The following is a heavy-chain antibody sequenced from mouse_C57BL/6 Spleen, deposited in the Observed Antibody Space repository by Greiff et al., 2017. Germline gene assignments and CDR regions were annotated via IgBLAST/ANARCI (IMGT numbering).Heavy chain of an antibody. Sequence: EVQLQQSGGGLVKPGGSLKLSCAASGFTFSSYAMSWVRQTPEKRLEWVATISDGGSYTYYPDNVKGRFTISRDNAKNNLYLQMSHLKSEDTAMYYCARGGGGAFDYWGQGTTLTVSS. J-gene: IGHJ2*01. CDR3: ARGGGGAFDY. V-gene: IGHV5-4*01. CDR1: GFTFSSYA. D-gene: IGHD1-1*02. CDR2: ISDGGSYT.